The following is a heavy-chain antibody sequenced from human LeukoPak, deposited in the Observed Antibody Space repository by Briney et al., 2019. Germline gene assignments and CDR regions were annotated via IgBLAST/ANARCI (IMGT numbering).Heavy chain of an antibody. Sequence: GSLRLSCAASGFTFSSYGMHWVRQAPGKGLEWVAVISYDGSNKYYADSVKGRFTISRDNSKNTLYLQMNSLRAEDTAVYYCAKDLSSGWRIGYYYYGMDVWGKGTTVTVSS. CDR2: ISYDGSNK. D-gene: IGHD6-19*01. CDR3: AKDLSSGWRIGYYYYGMDV. CDR1: GFTFSSYG. J-gene: IGHJ6*04. V-gene: IGHV3-30*18.